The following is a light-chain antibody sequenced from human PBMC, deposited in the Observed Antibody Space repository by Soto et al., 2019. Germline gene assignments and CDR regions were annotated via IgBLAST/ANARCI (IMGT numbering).Light chain of an antibody. J-gene: IGKJ1*01. CDR1: QGISNY. Sequence: DIQMTQSPSSLSASVGDIVTITCRASQGISNYLAWYQQKPGTVPKLLIAATSTLQSGVPSRFSGSESVTDFTLTISSLQPEYVATYYCQNYNSAPRTFGQGTNVDIK. CDR3: QNYNSAPRT. CDR2: ATS. V-gene: IGKV1-27*01.